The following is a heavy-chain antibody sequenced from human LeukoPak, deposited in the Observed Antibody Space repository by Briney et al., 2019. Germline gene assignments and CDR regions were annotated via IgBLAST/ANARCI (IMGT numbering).Heavy chain of an antibody. CDR2: IKTKADDGAT. Sequence: PGGSLRLSCAASGFIFNDAWMTWVRQAPGKGLEWVGRIKTKADDGATDYAAPVKDRFTISRDDSKNTVFLQMNSLKIEDTAVYYCTTRGGGFSVFTFWGQGTLVTVSS. CDR1: GFIFNDAW. J-gene: IGHJ4*02. D-gene: IGHD2-15*01. V-gene: IGHV3-15*01. CDR3: TTRGGGFSVFTF.